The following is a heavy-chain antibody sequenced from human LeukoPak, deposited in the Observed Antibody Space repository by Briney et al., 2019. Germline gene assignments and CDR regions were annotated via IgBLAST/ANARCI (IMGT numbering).Heavy chain of an antibody. D-gene: IGHD3-16*01. CDR1: GFTFSSNY. CDR3: ARDRSGTADYVWGNTFDY. Sequence: GGSLRLSCAASGFTFSSNYMSGVRQAPGKGLEGGAVIYSGGSTYYPDSVKGRFTISRDNSKNTLYLQMNSLRAEDTAVYYCARDRSGTADYVWGNTFDYWGQGTLVTVSS. J-gene: IGHJ4*02. CDR2: IYSGGST. V-gene: IGHV3-53*01.